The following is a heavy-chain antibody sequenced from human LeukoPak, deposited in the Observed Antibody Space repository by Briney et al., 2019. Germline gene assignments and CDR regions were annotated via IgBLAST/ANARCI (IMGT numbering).Heavy chain of an antibody. CDR1: GGSFTGFY. CDR2: ISHSGST. Sequence: SETLSLTCAVYGGSFTGFYWSWIRQPPGKGLEWIGEISHSGSTNYNPSLKSRVTISVDTSKNQFSLKLSSVTAADTAVYYCAGHNYVFRPNWFDPWGQGTLVTVSS. D-gene: IGHD3-16*01. J-gene: IGHJ5*02. V-gene: IGHV4-34*01. CDR3: AGHNYVFRPNWFDP.